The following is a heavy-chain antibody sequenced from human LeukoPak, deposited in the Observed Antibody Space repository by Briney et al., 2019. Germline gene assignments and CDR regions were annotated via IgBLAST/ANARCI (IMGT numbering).Heavy chain of an antibody. D-gene: IGHD6-13*01. CDR2: ISSNGGST. J-gene: IGHJ4*02. V-gene: IGHV3-64*01. CDR1: GFTFSSYA. Sequence: QSGGSLRLSCAASGFTFSSYAMHWVRQAPGKGLEYVSAISSNGGSTYYANSVKGRFTISRDNSKNTLYLQMGSLRAEDMAVYYCARVAAARTFMNDYWGQGTLVTVSS. CDR3: ARVAAARTFMNDY.